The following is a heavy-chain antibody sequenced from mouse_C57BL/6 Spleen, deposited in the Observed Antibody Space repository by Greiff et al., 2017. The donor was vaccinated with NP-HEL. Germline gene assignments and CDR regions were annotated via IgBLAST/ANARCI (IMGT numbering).Heavy chain of an antibody. V-gene: IGHV2-3*01. CDR3: AKIFTTEGAMDY. J-gene: IGHJ4*01. Sequence: VKLMESGPGLVAPSQSLSITCTVSGFSLTSYGISWVRQPPGKGLEWLGVIWGDGSTNYHSALISRLSISKDNSKRQVVLKLNSLQTADTATYYCAKIFTTEGAMDYWGQRTSVTVSS. CDR1: GFSLTSYG. D-gene: IGHD1-1*01. CDR2: IWGDGST.